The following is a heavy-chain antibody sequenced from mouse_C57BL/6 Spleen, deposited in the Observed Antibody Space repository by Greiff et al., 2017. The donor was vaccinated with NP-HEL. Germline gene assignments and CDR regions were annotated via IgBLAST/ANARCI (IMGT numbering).Heavy chain of an antibody. J-gene: IGHJ3*01. Sequence: EVQGVESGAELVRPGASVKLSCTASGFNIKDDYMHWVKQRPEQGLEWIGWIDPENGDTEYASKFQGKATITADTSSNTAYLQLSSLTSEDTAVYYCTTLYYSNYWGQGTLVTVSA. CDR3: TTLYYSNY. V-gene: IGHV14-4*01. D-gene: IGHD2-5*01. CDR1: GFNIKDDY. CDR2: IDPENGDT.